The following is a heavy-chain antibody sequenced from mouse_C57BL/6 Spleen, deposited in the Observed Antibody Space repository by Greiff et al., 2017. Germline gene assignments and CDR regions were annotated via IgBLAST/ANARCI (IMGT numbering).Heavy chain of an antibody. D-gene: IGHD1-1*02. Sequence: QVQLQQPGAELVRPGSSVKLSCKASGYTFTSYWVDWVKPRPGQGLEWIGNIYPSDSETTYNPKFQDKATLTVDKTSSASYMQLSSLTSEDSTVYYCAREGGKIAYSGQGTLVTVSA. CDR3: AREGGKIAY. J-gene: IGHJ3*01. CDR1: GYTFTSYW. CDR2: IYPSDSET. V-gene: IGHV1-61*01.